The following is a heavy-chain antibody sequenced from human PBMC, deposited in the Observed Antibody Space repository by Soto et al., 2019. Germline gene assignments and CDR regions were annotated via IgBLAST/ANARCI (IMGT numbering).Heavy chain of an antibody. CDR2: IRDNGGDT. J-gene: IGHJ4*02. Sequence: RRLSFAASGFTFSTYAMSWVRQAPGKGLEWVSTIRDNGGDTYYADAVKGRFTVSRDNPKHTLYLQMSSLRAEDTAVYYCANLVTSGTYSASGKWGQGTLVTV. V-gene: IGHV3-23*01. CDR1: GFTFSTYA. D-gene: IGHD1-26*01. CDR3: ANLVTSGTYSASGK.